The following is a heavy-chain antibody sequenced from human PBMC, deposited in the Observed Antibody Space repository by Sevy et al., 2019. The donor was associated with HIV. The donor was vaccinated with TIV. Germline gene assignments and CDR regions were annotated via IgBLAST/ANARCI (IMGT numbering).Heavy chain of an antibody. Sequence: GGSLRLSCAASGFTFSSYSMNWVRQAPGKGLEWVSSISSSSSYIYYADSVKGRFTISGDNAKNSLYLQMNSLRAEDTAVYYCARESPTYYYYYYMDVWGKGTTVTVSS. CDR3: ARESPTYYYYYYMDV. CDR1: GFTFSSYS. J-gene: IGHJ6*03. V-gene: IGHV3-21*01. CDR2: ISSSSSYI.